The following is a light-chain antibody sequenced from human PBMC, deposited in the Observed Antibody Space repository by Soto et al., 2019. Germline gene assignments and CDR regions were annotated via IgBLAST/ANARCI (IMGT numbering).Light chain of an antibody. V-gene: IGKV3-20*01. CDR2: GAS. J-gene: IGKJ5*01. CDR3: QQYGSSPIT. Sequence: EIVMTQSRKTLSLCSGERATLSFMGSQSVSNNYLAWYQQKPGQAPRLLIYGASSRATGIPDRFSGSGSGTDFTLNITRRQPEDFAVYYCQQYGSSPITFGQGTRLEIK. CDR1: QSVSNNY.